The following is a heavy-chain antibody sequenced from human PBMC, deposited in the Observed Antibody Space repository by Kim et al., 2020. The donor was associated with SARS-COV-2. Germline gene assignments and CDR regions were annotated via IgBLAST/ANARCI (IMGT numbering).Heavy chain of an antibody. CDR1: GYSFISYW. CDR2: IYPGDSDT. J-gene: IGHJ4*02. CDR3: ALCGPRIPAAIGGFDY. Sequence: GESLKISCKASGYSFISYWIGWVRQMPGKGLEWMGIIYPGDSDTRYSPSFQGQVTISADKSISTAYLQWSSLKASDTAVYYCALCGPRIPAAIGGFDYWGQGTLDTVSS. V-gene: IGHV5-51*01. D-gene: IGHD6-13*01.